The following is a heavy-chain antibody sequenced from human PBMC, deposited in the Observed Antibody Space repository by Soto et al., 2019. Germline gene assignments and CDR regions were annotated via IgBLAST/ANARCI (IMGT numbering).Heavy chain of an antibody. CDR1: GGTFSSLA. D-gene: IGHD3-10*01. Sequence: QVQLVQSGAEVKKPGSSVKVSCKASGGTFSSLAISWVRQAPGQGLEWMGGLVPVFGTANYAQKFQDRVTITEDKSTSTSYMELSILRSEDTAVYYCARSPGVFDYWGQGTLFTVSS. CDR2: LVPVFGTA. CDR3: ARSPGVFDY. J-gene: IGHJ4*02. V-gene: IGHV1-69*06.